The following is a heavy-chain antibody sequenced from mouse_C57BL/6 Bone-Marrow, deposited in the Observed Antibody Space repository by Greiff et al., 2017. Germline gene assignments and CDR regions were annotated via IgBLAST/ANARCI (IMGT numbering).Heavy chain of an antibody. V-gene: IGHV1-5*01. D-gene: IGHD2-4*01. Sequence: EVQLQQSGTVLARPGASVKMSCKTSGYTFTSYWMHWVKQRPGQGLEWIGAIYPGNSDTSYNQKFKGKAKLPAVTSASTAYMELSSLTNEDSAVYYCTNYDYDDDYWGQGTTLTVSS. CDR3: TNYDYDDDY. CDR1: GYTFTSYW. J-gene: IGHJ2*01. CDR2: IYPGNSDT.